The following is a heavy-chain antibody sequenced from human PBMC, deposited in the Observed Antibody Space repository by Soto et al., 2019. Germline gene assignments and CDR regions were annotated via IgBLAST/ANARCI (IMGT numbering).Heavy chain of an antibody. CDR2: RYSTGTT. CDR1: GYSINSGYI. Sequence: SETLSLTCTVSGYSINSGYIWGWVRRPPGQGLEWIGSRYSTGTTYYNPSLRRRVKMSVDTSKNQLSLVLRSVTAADTAVYYCVARATLVNSHWFDPWGQGTQVTVSS. J-gene: IGHJ5*02. D-gene: IGHD1-1*01. CDR3: VARATLVNSHWFDP. V-gene: IGHV4-38-2*02.